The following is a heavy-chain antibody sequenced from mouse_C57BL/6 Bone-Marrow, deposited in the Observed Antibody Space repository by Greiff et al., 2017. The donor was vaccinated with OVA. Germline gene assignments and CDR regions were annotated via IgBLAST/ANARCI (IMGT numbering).Heavy chain of an antibody. CDR1: GYTFTDYY. Sequence: VHVKQSGPVLVKPGASVKMSCKASGYTFTDYYMNWVKQSHGKSLEWIGVINPYNGGTSYNQKFKGKATLTVDKSSSTAYMELNSLTSEDSAVYYCARYPNYYGSSYAYWYFDVWGTGTTVTVSS. V-gene: IGHV1-19*01. CDR2: INPYNGGT. CDR3: ARYPNYYGSSYAYWYFDV. D-gene: IGHD1-1*01. J-gene: IGHJ1*03.